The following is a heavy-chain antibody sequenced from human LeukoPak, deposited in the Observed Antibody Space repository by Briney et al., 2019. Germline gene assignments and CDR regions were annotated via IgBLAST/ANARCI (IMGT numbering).Heavy chain of an antibody. CDR2: ISSSSSYI. CDR1: GFTVSSNY. D-gene: IGHD3-10*01. V-gene: IGHV3-21*01. Sequence: GGSLRLSCAASGFTVSSNYMSWVCQAPGKGLEWVSSISSSSSYIYYADSVKGRFTISRDNAKNTLYLEMNSLRAEDTAVYYCARGDPLWFGELGFDYWGQGTLVTVSS. J-gene: IGHJ4*02. CDR3: ARGDPLWFGELGFDY.